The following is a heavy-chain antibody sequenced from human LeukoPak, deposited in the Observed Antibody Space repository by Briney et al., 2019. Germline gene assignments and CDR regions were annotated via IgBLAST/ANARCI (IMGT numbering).Heavy chain of an antibody. CDR1: GVSLSSTSYC. V-gene: IGHV4-39*01. CDR2: IYYSGRS. Sequence: SETLSLTCTVSGVSLSSTSYCWGWIRQPPGKGPEWIGSIYYSGRSYYNPSLKSRVTISVDTPKSQFSLKLSSVTAADTAVYYCAQSLGASTWFGNWFDPWGQGTLVTLSS. D-gene: IGHD3-10*01. CDR3: AQSLGASTWFGNWFDP. J-gene: IGHJ5*02.